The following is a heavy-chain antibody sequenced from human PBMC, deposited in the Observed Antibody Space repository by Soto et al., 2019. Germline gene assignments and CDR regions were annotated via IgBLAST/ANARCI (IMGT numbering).Heavy chain of an antibody. V-gene: IGHV1-8*01. J-gene: IGHJ5*02. CDR3: ARGRRIAAAGTYWFDP. CDR1: GYTFTSYD. D-gene: IGHD6-13*01. CDR2: MNPNSGNT. Sequence: QVQLVQSGAEVKKPGASVKVSCKASGYTFTSYDINLVRQATGQGLEWMGWMNPNSGNTGYAQKFQGRVTMTRNTSISTAYMELSSLRSEDTAVYYCARGRRIAAAGTYWFDPWGQGTLVTVSS.